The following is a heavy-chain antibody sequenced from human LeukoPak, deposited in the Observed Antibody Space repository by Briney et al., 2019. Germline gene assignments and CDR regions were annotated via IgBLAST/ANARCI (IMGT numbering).Heavy chain of an antibody. D-gene: IGHD6-13*01. Sequence: SETLSLTCTVSGGSISSGGYYWSWIRQHPGKGLEWIGYIYFSGSTYYNPSLKSRVTISVDTSKNQFSLKLSSVTAADTAVYYCARDSSPYGMDVWGQGTTVTVSS. CDR3: ARDSSPYGMDV. CDR2: IYFSGST. J-gene: IGHJ6*02. CDR1: GGSISSGGYY. V-gene: IGHV4-31*03.